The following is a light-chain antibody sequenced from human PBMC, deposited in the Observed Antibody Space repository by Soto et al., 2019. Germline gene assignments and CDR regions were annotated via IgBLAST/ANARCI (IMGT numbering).Light chain of an antibody. CDR2: DVS. J-gene: IGLJ1*01. CDR3: YSYTGSITYV. CDR1: SSYIGGYNY. Sequence: QSVLTQPASVSGSPGQSITISCTGTSSYIGGYNYVSWYQQHPGKAPKLMIYDVSNRPSGVSNRFSGSKSGNTASLTISGLQAEDEADYYCYSYTGSITYVFGTGTKVTVL. V-gene: IGLV2-14*01.